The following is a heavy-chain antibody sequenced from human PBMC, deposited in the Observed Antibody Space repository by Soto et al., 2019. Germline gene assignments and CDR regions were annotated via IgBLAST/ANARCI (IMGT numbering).Heavy chain of an antibody. CDR2: ISDDGDKR. J-gene: IGHJ6*02. V-gene: IGHV3-30*18. CDR1: GFTFSNYG. Sequence: GGSLRLSCVRSGFTFSNYGMHWVRQPPGKGLEWVALISDDGDKRYYADSVRGRLIISRDNSKDTLYLQMNSLGPDDTAVYYCAKGGTHYYGSGSYFYYYGMGVCRERNTVTVSS. CDR3: AKGGTHYYGSGSYFYYYGMGV. D-gene: IGHD3-10*01.